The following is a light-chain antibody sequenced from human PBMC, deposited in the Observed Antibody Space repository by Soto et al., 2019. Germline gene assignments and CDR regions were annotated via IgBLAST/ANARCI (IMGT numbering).Light chain of an antibody. V-gene: IGLV1-44*01. CDR2: NSN. Sequence: VLSQPPSASGTPGQTVIISCSGSRSDIGSNFVNWYQHLPGTAPKLLIYNSNQRPSGVPDRFSGSKSGTSASLAIRGLQSEDEADYYCAAWDDSLTGPVFGTGTKVTVL. CDR1: RSDIGSNF. J-gene: IGLJ1*01. CDR3: AAWDDSLTGPV.